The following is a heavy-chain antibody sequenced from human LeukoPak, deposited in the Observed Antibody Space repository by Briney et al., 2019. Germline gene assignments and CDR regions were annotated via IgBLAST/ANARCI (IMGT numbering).Heavy chain of an antibody. J-gene: IGHJ4*02. D-gene: IGHD3-3*01. CDR1: DGSISSYY. CDR2: IYDSGST. V-gene: IGHV4-59*01. Sequence: SETLSLACTVSDGSISSYYWSWIRQPPGKGLEWIGHIYDSGSTNYNPSLKSRVTISVDTSKNQFSLKLSSVTAADTAVYYCAREFSWSGFFDYWGQGTLVTVSS. CDR3: AREFSWSGFFDY.